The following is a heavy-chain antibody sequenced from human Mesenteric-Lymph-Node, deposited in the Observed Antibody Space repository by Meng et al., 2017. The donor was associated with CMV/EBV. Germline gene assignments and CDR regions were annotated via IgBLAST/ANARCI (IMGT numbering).Heavy chain of an antibody. D-gene: IGHD4-23*01. V-gene: IGHV4-4*02. J-gene: IGHJ4*02. Sequence: LTRAVSGGSVSSSNWWSWVRQPPGKGLEWIGEIYHSGSTNYNPSLKSRVTISVDKSKNQFSLKLSSVTAADTAVYYCARSYYGGIFDYWGQGTLVTVSS. CDR1: GGSVSSSNW. CDR2: IYHSGST. CDR3: ARSYYGGIFDY.